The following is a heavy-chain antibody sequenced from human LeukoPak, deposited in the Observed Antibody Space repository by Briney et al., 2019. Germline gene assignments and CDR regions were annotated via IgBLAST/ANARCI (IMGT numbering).Heavy chain of an antibody. D-gene: IGHD5-12*01. J-gene: IGHJ4*02. Sequence: SETLSLTCTVSGGSISSSGYYWGWLRQPPGKRRERIGNVYYSGSSNYSPSLKSRVTISVDTSINNFSLKLSSVTAADTDVYYCARRREGSGYRDYWGQGTLVTVSS. CDR2: VYYSGSS. CDR1: GGSISSSGYY. V-gene: IGHV4-39*02. CDR3: ARRREGSGYRDY.